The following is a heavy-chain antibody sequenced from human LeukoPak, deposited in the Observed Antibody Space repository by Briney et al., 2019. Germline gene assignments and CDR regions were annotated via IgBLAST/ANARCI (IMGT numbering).Heavy chain of an antibody. CDR3: ARLIAAAWFDP. D-gene: IGHD6-13*01. CDR1: GGSISSYY. CDR2: IYYSGST. V-gene: IGHV4-59*08. Sequence: SETLSLTCTVSGGSISSYYWSWIRQSPGKGLEWIGYIYYSGSTNYNPSLKSRVTISVDTSKNQFSLKLSSVTAADTAVYYCARLIAAAWFDPWGQGTLVTVSS. J-gene: IGHJ5*02.